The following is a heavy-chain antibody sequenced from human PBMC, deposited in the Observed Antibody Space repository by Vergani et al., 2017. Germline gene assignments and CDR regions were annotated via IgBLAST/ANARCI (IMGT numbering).Heavy chain of an antibody. CDR1: GGSFSGYY. V-gene: IGHV4-34*01. CDR2: INHSGSA. D-gene: IGHD3-10*01. CDR3: ARAAMVRGVIIQRSRDWFDP. Sequence: QVQLQQWGAGLLKPSETLSLTCAVYGGSFSGYYWSWIRQPPGKGLEWIGEINHSGSANYNPSLKSRVTISVDTSKNQFSLKLSSVTAADTAVYYCARAAMVRGVIIQRSRDWFDPWGQGTLVTVSS. J-gene: IGHJ5*02.